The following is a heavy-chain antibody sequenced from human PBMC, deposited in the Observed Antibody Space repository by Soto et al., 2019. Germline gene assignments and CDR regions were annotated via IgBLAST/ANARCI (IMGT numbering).Heavy chain of an antibody. CDR2: ISGSGGST. V-gene: IGHV3-23*01. CDR1: GFKCGSYA. CDR3: AKAPGRDGYNYYYYYGMDV. J-gene: IGHJ6*02. Sequence: GGSKRLCYAASGFKCGSYAMSWVRQAPGKGLEWVSAISGSGGSTYYADSVKGRFTISRDNSKNTLYLQMNSLRAEDTAVYYCAKAPGRDGYNYYYYYGMDVWGQGTTVTVSS. D-gene: IGHD3-10*01.